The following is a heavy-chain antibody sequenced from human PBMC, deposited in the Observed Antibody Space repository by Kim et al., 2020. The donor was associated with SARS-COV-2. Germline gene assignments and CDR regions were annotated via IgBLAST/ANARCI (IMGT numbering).Heavy chain of an antibody. CDR3: ARDFGFCSGATCPTPPRFDY. CDR1: GFSFNTYS. CDR2: ISSSSNTA. J-gene: IGHJ4*02. V-gene: IGHV3-48*02. D-gene: IGHD2-15*01. Sequence: GGSLRLSCAASGFSFNTYSMVWVRQAPGKGLEWLSYISSSSNTAYYAESVEGRFTISRDNAKNSLYLQMNSLRDEDTALYYCARDFGFCSGATCPTPPRFDYWGQGTLVTVSS.